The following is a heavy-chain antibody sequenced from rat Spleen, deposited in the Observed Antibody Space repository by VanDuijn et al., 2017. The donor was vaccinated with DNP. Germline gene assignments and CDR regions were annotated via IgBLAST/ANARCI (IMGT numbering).Heavy chain of an antibody. Sequence: EVQLVESGGGLVQPGRSLKLSCAASGFTFSDHNMAWVRQAPKKGLEWVATITYDGSRTYYRDSVKGRFTISRDNAQSTLYLQMDSLRSEDTATYYCTRRDYDGYYPFAYWGQGTLVTVSS. CDR3: TRRDYDGYYPFAY. J-gene: IGHJ3*01. D-gene: IGHD1-12*03. CDR2: ITYDGSRT. V-gene: IGHV5-7*01. CDR1: GFTFSDHN.